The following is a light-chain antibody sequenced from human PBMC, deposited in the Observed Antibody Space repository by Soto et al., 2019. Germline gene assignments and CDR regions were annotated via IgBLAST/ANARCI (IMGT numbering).Light chain of an antibody. Sequence: EIVMTHSPATLSVSPGEKATLSCRASQSVSSNLAWYQQRPGQAPRLLIYGASTKATGIPARFSGSRSGTEFPLTISSLQSEDFAGYYWQLYNNWPPLPFGQGTKLEIK. V-gene: IGKV3-15*01. CDR1: QSVSSN. CDR3: QLYNNWPPLP. CDR2: GAS. J-gene: IGKJ2*01.